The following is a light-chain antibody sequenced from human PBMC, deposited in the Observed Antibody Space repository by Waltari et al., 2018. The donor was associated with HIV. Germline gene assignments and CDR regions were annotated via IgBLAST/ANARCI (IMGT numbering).Light chain of an antibody. CDR1: QSVRTK. CDR3: QQYDYWPPWT. CDR2: GAS. V-gene: IGKV3-15*01. J-gene: IGKJ1*01. Sequence: VLTQSPATVPVSPGEETTSPCRASQSVRTKLAWYQQKPGQPPRLLIYGASTRATGIAARFSGSGSGTEFTLTINSLQSEDYAVYYCQQYDYWPPWTFGQGTKVEMK.